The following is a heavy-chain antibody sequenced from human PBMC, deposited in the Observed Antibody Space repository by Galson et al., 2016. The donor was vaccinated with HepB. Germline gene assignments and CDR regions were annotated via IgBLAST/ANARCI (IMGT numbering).Heavy chain of an antibody. Sequence: SVKVSCKASGYIFTRYAIHWVRLAPGQRLEWMGWMNGDNGNTKYSPTFQGRVTFTRETSANTAYLEVANLTSEDTADYFCARGWTAGATRLADYWGQGTLVSVSS. CDR3: ARGWTAGATRLADY. V-gene: IGHV1-3*01. CDR1: GYIFTRYA. D-gene: IGHD4/OR15-4a*01. CDR2: MNGDNGNT. J-gene: IGHJ4*02.